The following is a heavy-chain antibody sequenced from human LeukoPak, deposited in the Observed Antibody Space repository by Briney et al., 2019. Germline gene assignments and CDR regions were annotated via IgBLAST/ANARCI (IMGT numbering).Heavy chain of an antibody. CDR1: GGSISSYC. Sequence: PSETLSLTYTVSGGSISSYCWSWIRQPPGKGLEWIGYIYYSGSTNYNPSLKSRVTISVDTSKNQFSLKLSSVTAADTAVYYCARGTFPRELRPFDYWGQGTLVTVSS. V-gene: IGHV4-59*01. J-gene: IGHJ4*02. CDR3: ARGTFPRELRPFDY. D-gene: IGHD1-26*01. CDR2: IYYSGST.